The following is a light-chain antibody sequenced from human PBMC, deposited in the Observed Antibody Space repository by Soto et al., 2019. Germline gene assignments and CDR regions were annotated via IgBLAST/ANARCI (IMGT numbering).Light chain of an antibody. Sequence: ESMLTQSPGTLSLSPGERATLSCRASQSVDSRFLTWYQQKPGQTPRLLIYGASIRATGIPDRFSGSGSGTVFTLIISSVESEDSAVYYCLEFGHSPPAFTFGQGTKLEI. CDR1: QSVDSRF. CDR3: LEFGHSPPAFT. V-gene: IGKV3-20*01. J-gene: IGKJ2*01. CDR2: GAS.